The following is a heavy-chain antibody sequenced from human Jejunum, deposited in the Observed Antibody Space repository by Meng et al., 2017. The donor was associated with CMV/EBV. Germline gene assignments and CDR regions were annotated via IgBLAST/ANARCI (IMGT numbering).Heavy chain of an antibody. CDR1: GFPLRTYS. CDR3: ARERSEAFDY. D-gene: IGHD3-3*01. J-gene: IGHJ4*02. CDR2: IGGTSRSI. V-gene: IGHV3-21*06. Sequence: EVQLVESGXXLVKRGEALRVSCAGSGFPLRTYSMKWVRQAPGKGLEWVSPIGGTSRSIYYADSVKGRFTISRDNAKNSLYLQMNSLRAEDTAVYYCARERSEAFDYWGQGTLVTVSS.